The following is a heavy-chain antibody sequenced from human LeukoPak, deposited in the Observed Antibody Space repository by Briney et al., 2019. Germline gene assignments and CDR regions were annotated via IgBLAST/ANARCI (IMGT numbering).Heavy chain of an antibody. CDR2: IYYSGST. CDR3: ARAQGSSGPPYGMDV. J-gene: IGHJ6*02. V-gene: IGHV4-59*01. Sequence: SETLSLTCTVSGGSISSYYWSWIRQPPGKGLEWIGYIYYSGSTNYNPSLKSRVTISVDTSKNQFSLKLSSVTAADTAVYYCARAQGSSGPPYGMDVWGQGTTVTVSS. D-gene: IGHD3-22*01. CDR1: GGSISSYY.